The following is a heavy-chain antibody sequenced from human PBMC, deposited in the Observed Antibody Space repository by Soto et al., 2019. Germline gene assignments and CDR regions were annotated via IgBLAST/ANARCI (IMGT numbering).Heavy chain of an antibody. J-gene: IGHJ6*02. CDR3: TGMATITDYYYGMDV. Sequence: ALVKVSCKASGGTFSSYAISWVRQAPGQGLEWMGGIIPIFGTANYAQKFQGRVTITADESTSTAYMELSSLRSEDTAVYYCTGMATITDYYYGMDVWGQGTTVTVSS. V-gene: IGHV1-69*13. D-gene: IGHD5-12*01. CDR1: GGTFSSYA. CDR2: IIPIFGTA.